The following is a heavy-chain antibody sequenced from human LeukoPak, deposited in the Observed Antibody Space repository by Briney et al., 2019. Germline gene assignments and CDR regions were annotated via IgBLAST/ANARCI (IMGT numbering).Heavy chain of an antibody. CDR2: ISSRSSYI. CDR3: ARAPITVAVHFDY. J-gene: IGHJ4*02. D-gene: IGHD6-19*01. V-gene: IGHV3-21*01. Sequence: GGSLRLSCVDSRFTFSSYNMNWVRQTPGKGLEWVSSISSRSSYIYYADSVKGRFTISRDNAKNSLYLQMNSLRAEDTAVYYCARAPITVAVHFDYWGQGTLVTVSS. CDR1: RFTFSSYN.